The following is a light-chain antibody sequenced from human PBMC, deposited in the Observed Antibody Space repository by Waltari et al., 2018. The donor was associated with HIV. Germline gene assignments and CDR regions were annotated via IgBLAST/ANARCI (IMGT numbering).Light chain of an antibody. CDR2: DVH. J-gene: IGLJ2*01. Sequence: QSALTQPASVSGSPGQSITISCTGTRDDVGAYDLVSWYHQIPGKAPKLILFDVHERPSGVSHRYSGSRSGNTASLTISGLQSEDEADYYCCSYAGSGTFVVFGGGTRLTV. CDR3: CSYAGSGTFVV. CDR1: RDDVGAYDL. V-gene: IGLV2-23*02.